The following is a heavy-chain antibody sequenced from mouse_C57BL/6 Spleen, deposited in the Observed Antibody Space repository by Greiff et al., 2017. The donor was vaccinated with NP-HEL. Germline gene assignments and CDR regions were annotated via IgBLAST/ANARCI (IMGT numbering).Heavy chain of an antibody. D-gene: IGHD1-1*01. V-gene: IGHV14-4*01. CDR3: TTRGLLLRSRWYFDV. CDR2: IDPENGDT. CDR1: GFNIKDDY. Sequence: VQLKESGAELVRPGASVKLSCTASGFNIKDDYMHWVKQRPEQGLEWIGWIDPENGDTEYASKFQGKATITADTSSNTAYLQLSSLTSEDTAVYYWTTRGLLLRSRWYFDVWGTGTTVTVSS. J-gene: IGHJ1*03.